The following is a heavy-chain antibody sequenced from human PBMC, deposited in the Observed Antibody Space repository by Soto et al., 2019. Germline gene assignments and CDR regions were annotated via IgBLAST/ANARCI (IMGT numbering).Heavy chain of an antibody. J-gene: IGHJ4*02. CDR2: ISPNNDNT. V-gene: IGHV1-18*01. Sequence: QVQLVQSGAEVKMPGASVKVSCKASGYTFTTSGIAWVRQAPGQAPEWVGWISPNNDNTHFAQKFPGRVSMTTDTSTSSVYMELRSLRSDDTAVYYCARDDCFGSTCYIGDHWGQGTLVTVSS. D-gene: IGHD2-15*01. CDR3: ARDDCFGSTCYIGDH. CDR1: GYTFTTSG.